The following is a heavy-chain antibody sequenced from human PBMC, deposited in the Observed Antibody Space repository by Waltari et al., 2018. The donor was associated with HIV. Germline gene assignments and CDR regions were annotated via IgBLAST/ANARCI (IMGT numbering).Heavy chain of an antibody. CDR1: GFALTTTDVG. Sequence: QITLKDPGPTLLKPPQPLPLTCSSSGFALTTTDVGVGWVRQPPGKALGWLALIYGGGDNRGNSSLDKRRAVTKDASNNQVVLTMTDVDPVDTATYFCAHFRSGQWLVPKWCDPWGPGIRVTVSA. J-gene: IGHJ5*02. CDR2: IYGGGDN. CDR3: AHFRSGQWLVPKWCDP. D-gene: IGHD6-19*01. V-gene: IGHV2-5*02.